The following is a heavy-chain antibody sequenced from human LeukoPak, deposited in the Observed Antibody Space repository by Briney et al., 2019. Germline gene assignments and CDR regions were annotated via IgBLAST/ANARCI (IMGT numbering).Heavy chain of an antibody. V-gene: IGHV3-7*01. CDR2: IKEDGNEK. CDR3: ATYSSLNRREFQF. CDR1: GFTFSNYW. Sequence: PGGSLRLSCAASGFTFSNYWMNWVRQAPGKGLEWVANIKEDGNEKYYVDSVKGRFTISRDNAKNSLYLQMNSLRAEDTAVYYCATYSSLNRREFQFWGQGTLLTVSS. D-gene: IGHD3-22*01. J-gene: IGHJ1*01.